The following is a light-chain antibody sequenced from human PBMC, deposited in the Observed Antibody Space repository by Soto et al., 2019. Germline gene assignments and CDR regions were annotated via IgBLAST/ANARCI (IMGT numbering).Light chain of an antibody. Sequence: QSVLTQPPSVSGSPGQSVTISCTGTSSDVGRYNRVSWYQQPPGTAPKLLIYEVRNRPSGVPDRFSGSRSANTASLTISGLQAEDEADYYCSSYTTSSTRVFGPGTKVTVL. J-gene: IGLJ1*01. CDR3: SSYTTSSTRV. CDR2: EVR. V-gene: IGLV2-18*02. CDR1: SSDVGRYNR.